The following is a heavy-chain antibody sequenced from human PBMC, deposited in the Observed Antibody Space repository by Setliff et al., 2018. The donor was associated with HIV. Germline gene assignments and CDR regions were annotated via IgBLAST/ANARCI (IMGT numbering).Heavy chain of an antibody. CDR2: IYTTGRT. V-gene: IGHV4-61*09. D-gene: IGHD1-26*01. Sequence: SETLSLTCTVSGGSISSGSYYWGWIRQPAGKGLEWIGHIYTTGRTNYNPSLKSRVTISLDTSKNQFFLRLSSVTAADTAVYYCAAATTLDYWGQGTLVTVSS. CDR3: AAATTLDY. J-gene: IGHJ4*02. CDR1: GGSISSGSYY.